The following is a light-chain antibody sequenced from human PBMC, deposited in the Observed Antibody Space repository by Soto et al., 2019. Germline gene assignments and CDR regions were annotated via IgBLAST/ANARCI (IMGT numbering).Light chain of an antibody. CDR2: DAS. CDR3: QQSYSDIWT. CDR1: QNIDSY. V-gene: IGKV1-39*01. J-gene: IGKJ1*01. Sequence: DIQRTQSPSSLSASVGDRVTITCRASQNIDSYLNWYQQRQGKAPKLXIHDASSLPSGVPPRFSGSGSGTDFTLTIGSLQADDFATYYCQQSYSDIWTFGQGTKVDIK.